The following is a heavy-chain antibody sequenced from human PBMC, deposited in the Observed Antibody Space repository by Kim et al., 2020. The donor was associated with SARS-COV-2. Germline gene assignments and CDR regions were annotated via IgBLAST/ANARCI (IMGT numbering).Heavy chain of an antibody. D-gene: IGHD3-10*01. Sequence: GGSLRLSCAASGFTFSLYSMNWVRQAPGQGLEWISYISSSSRSIKYADSVKGRFTISRDNARKSLYLQMDSLRVEDTAVYYCAKDPGGATGGFDYGGQGT. V-gene: IGHV3-48*04. CDR3: AKDPGGATGGFDY. CDR1: GFTFSLYS. J-gene: IGHJ4*02. CDR2: ISSSSRSI.